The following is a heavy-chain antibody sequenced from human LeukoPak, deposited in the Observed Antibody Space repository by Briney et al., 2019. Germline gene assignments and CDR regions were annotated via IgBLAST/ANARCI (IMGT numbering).Heavy chain of an antibody. J-gene: IGHJ4*02. Sequence: PSETLSLTCTVSGGSISSSSYYWGWIRQPPGKGLEWIGSIYYSGSTYYNPSLKSRVTISVDTSKNQFSLKLSSVTAADTAVYYCARRSKFDYFDYWGQGTLVTVSS. D-gene: IGHD3-16*01. CDR2: IYYSGST. V-gene: IGHV4-39*01. CDR1: GGSISSSSYY. CDR3: ARRSKFDYFDY.